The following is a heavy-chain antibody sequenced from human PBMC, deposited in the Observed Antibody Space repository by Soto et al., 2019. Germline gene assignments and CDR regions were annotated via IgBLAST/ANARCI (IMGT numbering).Heavy chain of an antibody. D-gene: IGHD6-6*01. CDR1: GASITSLYYY. CDR2: CYHSGTT. Sequence: PSETLSLTCTVSGASITSLYYYWGWIRPPPGKGLGWVGSCYHSGTTYYAPSLMSRVAMSVDTSKNQFPLMLTAGAAAATAVYYCARRGWGSSSFFDYWGQGTLVTAPQ. J-gene: IGHJ4*02. V-gene: IGHV4-39*01. CDR3: ARRGWGSSSFFDY.